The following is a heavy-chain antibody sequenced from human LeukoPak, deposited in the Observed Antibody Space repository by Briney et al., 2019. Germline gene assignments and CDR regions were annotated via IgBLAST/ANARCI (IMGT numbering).Heavy chain of an antibody. CDR1: GFPVISNY. V-gene: IGHV3-53*01. Sequence: GSLRLPCEPSGFPVISNYMSGARQAPGKGLEWVSVIYGGGSTYYADSVKGRFTISRDNSKNTLYLQMNSLRAEDTAVYYCAGVSYGDYWGQGTLVTVSS. CDR3: AGVSYGDY. D-gene: IGHD4-17*01. CDR2: IYGGGST. J-gene: IGHJ4*02.